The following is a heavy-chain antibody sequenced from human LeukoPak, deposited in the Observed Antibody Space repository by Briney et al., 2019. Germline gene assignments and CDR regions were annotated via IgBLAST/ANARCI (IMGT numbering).Heavy chain of an antibody. V-gene: IGHV3-7*01. CDR1: GFTFSDYW. Sequence: PGGSLRLSCAASGFTFSDYWMSWVRQSPGKGLEWVANIKHDGSEKYYVDSVKGRFTISRDNAKTSLYLQMISLRAEDTAVYYCARHLSGVTGYTYGRGIDYWGQGTLVTVSS. CDR3: ARHLSGVTGYTYGRGIDY. J-gene: IGHJ4*02. D-gene: IGHD5-18*01. CDR2: IKHDGSEK.